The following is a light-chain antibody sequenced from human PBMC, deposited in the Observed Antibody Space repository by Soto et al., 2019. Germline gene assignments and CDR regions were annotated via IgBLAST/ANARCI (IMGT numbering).Light chain of an antibody. CDR2: DAS. V-gene: IGKV3-15*01. J-gene: IGKJ5*01. CDR3: QQYNKWPLIT. CDR1: QNVYNN. Sequence: EMALMQTPATLYVFPGERAILSCRASQNVYNNLAWYQQKPGQAPRLLIFDASTRATGIPARFSGSGSGTEFTPTIRGLQSEDFAIYYCQQYNKWPLITFGEGTRLAN.